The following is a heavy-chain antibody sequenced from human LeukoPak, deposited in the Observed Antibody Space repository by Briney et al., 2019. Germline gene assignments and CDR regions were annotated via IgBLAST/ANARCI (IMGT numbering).Heavy chain of an antibody. CDR2: ISWNSGSI. CDR1: GFTFDDYA. J-gene: IGHJ4*02. D-gene: IGHD3-22*01. CDR3: AKDIGDYDSSEKYYFDY. V-gene: IGHV3-9*01. Sequence: GGSLRLSCAASGFTFDDYAMHWVRQAPGKGLEWVSGISWNSGSIGYADSVKGRFTISRDNAKNSLYLQMNSLRAEDTALYYCAKDIGDYDSSEKYYFDYWGQGTLVTVSS.